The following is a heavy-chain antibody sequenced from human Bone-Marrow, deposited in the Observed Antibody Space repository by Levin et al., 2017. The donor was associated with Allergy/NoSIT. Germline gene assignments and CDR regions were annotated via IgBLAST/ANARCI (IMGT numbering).Heavy chain of an antibody. CDR1: GFTFSSYG. D-gene: IGHD1-14*01. V-gene: IGHV3-30*18. J-gene: IGHJ6*03. CDR2: ISYDGSNK. CDR3: AKAPSGGDRAYYYYMDV. Sequence: GESLKISCAASGFTFSSYGMHWVRQAPGKGLEWVAVISYDGSNKYYADSVKGRFTISRDNSKNTLYLQMNSLRAEDTAVYYCAKAPSGGDRAYYYYMDVWGKGTTVTVSS.